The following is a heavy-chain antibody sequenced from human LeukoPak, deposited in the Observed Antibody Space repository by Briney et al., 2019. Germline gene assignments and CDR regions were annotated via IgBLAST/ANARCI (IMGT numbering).Heavy chain of an antibody. D-gene: IGHD6-13*01. J-gene: IGHJ4*02. CDR3: ARDPLSSSSFDL. CDR2: ISSRSATI. Sequence: GSLRLSCAASGFTFSSYSMNWVRQAPGKGLEWVSYISSRSATIYYADSVKGRFTISRDNAKNSLYLQMNSLRAEDTAEYYCARDPLSSSSFDLWGQGTLVTVSS. V-gene: IGHV3-48*01. CDR1: GFTFSSYS.